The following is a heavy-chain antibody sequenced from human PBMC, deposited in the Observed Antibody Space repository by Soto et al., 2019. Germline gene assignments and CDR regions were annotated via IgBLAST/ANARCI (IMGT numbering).Heavy chain of an antibody. D-gene: IGHD3-16*01. CDR3: AKDRRAGGNSAFYFDF. J-gene: IGHJ4*02. CDR2: ISATGGGT. Sequence: HPGGSLRLSCAASGFKFSNYAMSWVRQAPGKGLEWVSLISATGGGTYYADSVKGRFTISRDYSHNTLYLQVHSLTAEDTAVYYCAKDRRAGGNSAFYFDFWGQGAQVTVSS. CDR1: GFKFSNYA. V-gene: IGHV3-23*01.